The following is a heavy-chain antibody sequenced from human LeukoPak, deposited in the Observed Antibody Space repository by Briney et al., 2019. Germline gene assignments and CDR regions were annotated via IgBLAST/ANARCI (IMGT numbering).Heavy chain of an antibody. CDR3: AKLPGIAAAGPFDY. Sequence: GRSLRLSCAASGFTFSSYGMHWVRQAPGKGLEWVAVISYDGSNKYYADSVKGRFTISRDNSKNALYLKMNSLRAEDTAVYYCAKLPGIAAAGPFDYWGQGTLVTVSS. D-gene: IGHD6-13*01. CDR1: GFTFSSYG. CDR2: ISYDGSNK. V-gene: IGHV3-30*18. J-gene: IGHJ4*02.